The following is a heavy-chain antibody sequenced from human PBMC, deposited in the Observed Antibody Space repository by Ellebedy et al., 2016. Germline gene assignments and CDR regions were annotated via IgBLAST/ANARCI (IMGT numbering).Heavy chain of an antibody. J-gene: IGHJ4*02. CDR2: ISANSDIT. CDR1: GLSFNTFF. Sequence: GGSLRLXXTASGLSFNTFFMSWVRQAPGKGLEWVSTISANSDITRYADSVKGRFTVSRDNSRNTVYLRMNNLRVDDTALYYCRQGHYFDQWGQGALVTVSS. CDR3: RQGHYFDQ. V-gene: IGHV3-23*01.